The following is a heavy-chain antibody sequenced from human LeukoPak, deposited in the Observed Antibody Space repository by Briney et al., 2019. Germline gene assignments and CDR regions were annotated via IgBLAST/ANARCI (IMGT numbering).Heavy chain of an antibody. Sequence: SETLSLTCAVYGGSFSGYYWSWIRQPPGKGLEWIGEINHSGSTNYNPSLNSRVTISEDTSKNRFYLNLSSVTAADTAVYYCARRYYYNLGSFPFDFWGQGTLVTVSS. J-gene: IGHJ4*02. D-gene: IGHD3-10*01. V-gene: IGHV4-34*01. CDR2: INHSGST. CDR3: ARRYYYNLGSFPFDF. CDR1: GGSFSGYY.